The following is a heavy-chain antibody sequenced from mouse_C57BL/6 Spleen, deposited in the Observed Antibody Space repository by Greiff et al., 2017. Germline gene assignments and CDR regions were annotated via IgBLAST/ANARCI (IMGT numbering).Heavy chain of an antibody. CDR2: FYPGSGSI. D-gene: IGHD3-2*02. V-gene: IGHV1-62-2*01. CDR1: GYTFTEYT. CDR3: ARHEVVFLDSSGRYAMDY. Sequence: QVQLKQSGAELVKPGASVKLSCKASGYTFTEYTIHWVKQRSGQGLEWIGWFYPGSGSIKYNEKFKDKATLTADKSSSTVYMELSRLTSEDSAVYFCARHEVVFLDSSGRYAMDYWGQGTSVTVSS. J-gene: IGHJ4*01.